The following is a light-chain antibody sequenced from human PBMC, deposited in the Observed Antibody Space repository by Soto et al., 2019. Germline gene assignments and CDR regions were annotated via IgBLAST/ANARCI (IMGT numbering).Light chain of an antibody. V-gene: IGKV3-20*01. CDR3: QQYGSSSPWT. Sequence: VLTQSPVNLSSSAGARATLSCRASQSFRGLLAWYQQKPGQPPRLLIYDASTRATGLPARFNGSGSGTEFTLTISSLEPEDFAVYYCQQYGSSSPWTSGQGTKVDIK. J-gene: IGKJ1*01. CDR2: DAS. CDR1: QSFRGL.